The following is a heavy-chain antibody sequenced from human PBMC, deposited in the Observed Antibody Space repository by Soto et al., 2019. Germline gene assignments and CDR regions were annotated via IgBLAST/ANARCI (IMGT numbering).Heavy chain of an antibody. CDR3: AKAATITTLYNFDF. CDR2: ISYDGTNK. V-gene: IGHV3-30-3*01. Sequence: QVQLVESGGGVVQPGRSLRLSCAASGFIFSSYSMHWVRQAPGKGLEWVAVISYDGTNKYYADSVKGRFTISRDNSKNTLYLQMNSLRAEDTAVYYCAKAATITTLYNFDFWGQGTLVTVSS. J-gene: IGHJ4*02. D-gene: IGHD4-4*01. CDR1: GFIFSSYS.